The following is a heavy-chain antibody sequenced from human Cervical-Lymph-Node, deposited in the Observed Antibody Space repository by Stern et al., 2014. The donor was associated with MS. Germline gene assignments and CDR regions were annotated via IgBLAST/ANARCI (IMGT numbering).Heavy chain of an antibody. CDR3: ARANYHLLTGFYLQN. Sequence: VQLVQSGAEVRQPGVSVNVSCKASGYTFTDYQIHWVRQAPGQGLEWMGWINPHSPATNFAQMFQGRVTLTRDTSITTAYLELSGLRSDDTAVYFCARANYHLLTGFYLQNWGQGTLVTVSS. V-gene: IGHV1-2*02. CDR1: GYTFTDYQ. CDR2: INPHSPAT. D-gene: IGHD3-9*01. J-gene: IGHJ4*02.